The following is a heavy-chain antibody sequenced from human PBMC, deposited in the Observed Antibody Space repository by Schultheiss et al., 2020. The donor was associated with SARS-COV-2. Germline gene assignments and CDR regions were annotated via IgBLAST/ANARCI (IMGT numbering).Heavy chain of an antibody. D-gene: IGHD6-6*01. CDR3: ARALSRSSSSYHYYGMDV. J-gene: IGHJ6*02. CDR2: ITHSGSA. CDR1: GGSFSGYY. Sequence: SQTLSLTCAVHGGSFSGYYWSWIRQPPGEGLEWIGEITHSGSANYNPSLKSPVTISVGTSKNQLSLKLTSVTAADTAVYYCARALSRSSSSYHYYGMDVWGQGTTVTVSS. V-gene: IGHV4-34*01.